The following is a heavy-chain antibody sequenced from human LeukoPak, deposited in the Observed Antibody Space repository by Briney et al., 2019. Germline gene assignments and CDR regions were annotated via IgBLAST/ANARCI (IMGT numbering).Heavy chain of an antibody. Sequence: GGSLRLSCAASGFTFSSYSMNWVRQAPGKGLEWVSYISSSSSTIHYADSVKGRFTISRDNAKNSLYLQMNSLRAEDTAVYYCARDYPDFWSGYCDYWGQGTLVTVSS. V-gene: IGHV3-48*04. D-gene: IGHD3-3*01. J-gene: IGHJ4*02. CDR1: GFTFSSYS. CDR3: ARDYPDFWSGYCDY. CDR2: ISSSSSTI.